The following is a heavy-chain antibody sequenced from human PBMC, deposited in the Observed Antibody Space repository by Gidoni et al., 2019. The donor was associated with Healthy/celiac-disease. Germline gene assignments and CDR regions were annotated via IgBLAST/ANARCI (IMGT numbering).Heavy chain of an antibody. CDR3: AKDFRSGYENAATDY. CDR2: ISGSGGST. J-gene: IGHJ4*02. CDR1: GVTSSSYA. D-gene: IGHD5-12*01. V-gene: IGHV3-23*01. Sequence: EVQLLESGGGWVEPGGSLRLSCAAPGVTSSSYAVSWVRQAPGKGLEWVSAISGSGGSTYSADSVEGRFTISRDNSKNTLYLQMNSLRAEDTAVYYCAKDFRSGYENAATDYWGQGTLVTVSS.